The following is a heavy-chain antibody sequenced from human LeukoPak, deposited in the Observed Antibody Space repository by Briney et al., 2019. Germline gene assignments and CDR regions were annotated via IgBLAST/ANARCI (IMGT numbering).Heavy chain of an antibody. CDR1: GFTFSSYA. CDR2: ISGSGGST. CDR3: ANARWYSSSWPGIDP. Sequence: GGSLRLSCAASGFTFSSYAMSWVRQAPGKGLERVSAISGSGGSTYYADSVKGRFTISRDNSKNTLYLQMNSLRAEDTAVYYCANARWYSSSWPGIDPWGQGTLVTVSS. D-gene: IGHD6-13*01. J-gene: IGHJ5*02. V-gene: IGHV3-23*01.